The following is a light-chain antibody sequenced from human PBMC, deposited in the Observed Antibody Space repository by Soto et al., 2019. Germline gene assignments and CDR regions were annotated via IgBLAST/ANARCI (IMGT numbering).Light chain of an antibody. Sequence: QSVLTQPPSASGTPGQRVTISCSGTTSNIGRNPVNWYQQVPGTAPKLLIYSTSQRPSGVPDRFSGSRSGTAASLAISGLQSVDEADYYCAAWDDSLSGHVVFGGGTKLTVL. CDR3: AAWDDSLSGHVV. CDR2: STS. CDR1: TSNIGRNP. J-gene: IGLJ2*01. V-gene: IGLV1-44*01.